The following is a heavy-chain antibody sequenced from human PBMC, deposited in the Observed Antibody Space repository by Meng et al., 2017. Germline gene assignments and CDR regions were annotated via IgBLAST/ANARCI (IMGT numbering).Heavy chain of an antibody. J-gene: IGHJ4*02. Sequence: GESLKISCAASEFTFSNYAMHWVRQAPGKGLEWVAVISYDGSNEDYADSAKGRFTISRDNSQNTLFLEVNSLRVEDSAVYYCTRSYYYESTGYIQDFDYWGLATLATVSS. D-gene: IGHD3-22*01. CDR1: EFTFSNYA. CDR2: ISYDGSNE. CDR3: TRSYYYESTGYIQDFDY. V-gene: IGHV3-30*01.